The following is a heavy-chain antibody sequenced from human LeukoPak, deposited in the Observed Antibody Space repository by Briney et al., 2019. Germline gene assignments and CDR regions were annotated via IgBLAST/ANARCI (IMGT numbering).Heavy chain of an antibody. Sequence: QPGGSLRLSCAASGFTVSSNYMSWVRQAPGKGLEWVSVIYSGGSTYYADSVKGRFTISRHNSKNTLYLQMNSLRAEDTAVYYCARDLVGPSTPTGDYWGQGTLVTVSS. J-gene: IGHJ4*02. D-gene: IGHD2-8*02. CDR3: ARDLVGPSTPTGDY. CDR1: GFTVSSNY. V-gene: IGHV3-53*04. CDR2: IYSGGST.